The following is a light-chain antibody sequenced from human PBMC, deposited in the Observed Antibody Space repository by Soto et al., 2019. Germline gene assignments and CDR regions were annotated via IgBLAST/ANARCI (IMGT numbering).Light chain of an antibody. CDR1: QSVSNSF. Sequence: EDVLTQLPGTLSLSPGEGASLSSRVSQSVSNSFLAWYLQKASRSPRLLNYAASARAIGIPDRFSGSGSGTDFTLTISRLEPEDFAVYYCQQYGTSEIIFGQGTRLEIK. J-gene: IGKJ5*01. V-gene: IGKV3-20*01. CDR3: QQYGTSEII. CDR2: AAS.